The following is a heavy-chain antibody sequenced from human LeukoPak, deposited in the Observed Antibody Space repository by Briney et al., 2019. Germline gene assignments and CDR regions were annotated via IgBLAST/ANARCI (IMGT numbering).Heavy chain of an antibody. V-gene: IGHV4-59*08. D-gene: IGHD6-13*01. J-gene: IGHJ6*02. Sequence: PSETLSLTCTVSGGSISSYYWSWIRQPPGKGLEWIGYIYYSGSTNYNPSLKSRVTISVDTSKNQFSLKLSSVTAADTAVYYCARLRYSSSWYYYYGMDVWGQGTTATVSS. CDR2: IYYSGST. CDR1: GGSISSYY. CDR3: ARLRYSSSWYYYYGMDV.